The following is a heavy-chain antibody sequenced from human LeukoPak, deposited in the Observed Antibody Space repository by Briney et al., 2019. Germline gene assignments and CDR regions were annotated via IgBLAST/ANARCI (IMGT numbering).Heavy chain of an antibody. Sequence: SETLSLTCTVSGGSISSYYWSWVRQPPGKGLEWIGFIYYSGSTNYNPSLKSRVAISVDRSKNQFSLKLSSVTAADTAVYYCARDRVGGATAAFDIWGQGTMVTAFS. V-gene: IGHV4-59*13. CDR3: ARDRVGGATAAFDI. CDR2: IYYSGST. CDR1: GGSISSYY. D-gene: IGHD1-26*01. J-gene: IGHJ3*02.